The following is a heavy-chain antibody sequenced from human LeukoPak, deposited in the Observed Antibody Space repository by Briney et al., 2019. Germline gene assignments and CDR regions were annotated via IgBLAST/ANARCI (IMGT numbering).Heavy chain of an antibody. CDR3: ARDLAVDYDFWSGYYPDY. V-gene: IGHV3-48*01. D-gene: IGHD3-3*01. Sequence: PGGSLRLSCAASGFTFSSYSMNWVRQAPGKGLEWVSYISSSSSTIYYADSVKGRFTISRDNAKNSLYLQMNSLRAEDTAVYYCARDLAVDYDFWSGYYPDYWGQGTLVTVSS. CDR1: GFTFSSYS. CDR2: ISSSSSTI. J-gene: IGHJ4*02.